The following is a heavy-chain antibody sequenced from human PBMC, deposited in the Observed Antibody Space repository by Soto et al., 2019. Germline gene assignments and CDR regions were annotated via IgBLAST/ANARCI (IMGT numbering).Heavy chain of an antibody. V-gene: IGHV1-46*01. Sequence: EASVKVSCKASGYTFTSYYMHWVRPAPGQGLEWMGIINPSGGSTSYAQKFQGRVTMTRDTSTSTVYMELSSLRSEDTAVYYCARVPRMIDDAFDIWGQGTMVTVSS. CDR1: GYTFTSYY. CDR2: INPSGGST. J-gene: IGHJ3*02. CDR3: ARVPRMIDDAFDI. D-gene: IGHD3-22*01.